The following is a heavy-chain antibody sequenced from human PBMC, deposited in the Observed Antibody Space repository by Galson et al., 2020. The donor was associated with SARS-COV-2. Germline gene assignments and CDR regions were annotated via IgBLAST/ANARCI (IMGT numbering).Heavy chain of an antibody. Sequence: GESLKISCEVSGFTFDLYSMNWVRQAPGKGLEWVSAISSRSDYIYYADSLKGRFTISRDNAKNSLYLQMNNLRAEDTAVYYCARDASWAMFGLDVWGQGTTVTVSS. CDR2: ISSRSDYI. D-gene: IGHD1-26*01. CDR1: GFTFDLYS. V-gene: IGHV3-21*01. CDR3: ARDASWAMFGLDV. J-gene: IGHJ6*02.